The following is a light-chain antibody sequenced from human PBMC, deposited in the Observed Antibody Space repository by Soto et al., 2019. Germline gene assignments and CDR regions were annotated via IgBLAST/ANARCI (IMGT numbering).Light chain of an antibody. Sequence: DIQMTQSPSTLSASVGDRVTITCRASQSISSWLAWYQQKPGNAPKLLIYRASNLESGVPSRFSGSGSGTEFTLTITNLQPDDFATYYCQYYNSYFGAFGQGTKVDIX. CDR1: QSISSW. V-gene: IGKV1-5*03. CDR2: RAS. CDR3: QYYNSYFGA. J-gene: IGKJ1*01.